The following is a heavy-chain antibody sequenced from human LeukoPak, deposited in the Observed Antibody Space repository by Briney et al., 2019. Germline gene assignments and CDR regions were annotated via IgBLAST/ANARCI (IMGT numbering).Heavy chain of an antibody. J-gene: IGHJ6*03. Sequence: GGSLRLSCAASGFTVSSNYMSWVRQAPGKELEWVSVIYSGGSTYYADSVKGRFTISRDNSKNTLYLQMNSLRAEDTAVYYCARDAKAVTTDYYYYMDVWGKGTTVTVSS. CDR3: ARDAKAVTTDYYYYMDV. V-gene: IGHV3-66*02. D-gene: IGHD4-11*01. CDR1: GFTVSSNY. CDR2: IYSGGST.